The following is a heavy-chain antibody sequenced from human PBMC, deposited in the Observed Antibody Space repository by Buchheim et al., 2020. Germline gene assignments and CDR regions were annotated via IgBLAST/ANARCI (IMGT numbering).Heavy chain of an antibody. CDR2: IVGGGNGI. D-gene: IGHD5-12*01. V-gene: IGHV3-23*01. CDR1: GFTFRTYA. J-gene: IGHJ4*02. CDR3: AKDRTPDGRYELDY. Sequence: VYLLESGGALPQPRGPLRFRCLRSGFTFRTYAMNWVRQAPGKGLEWLSVIVGGGNGIHYADAVKGRFTISRDNSKKILYLQMNSLRGDDTAIYYCAKDRTPDGRYELDYWGQG.